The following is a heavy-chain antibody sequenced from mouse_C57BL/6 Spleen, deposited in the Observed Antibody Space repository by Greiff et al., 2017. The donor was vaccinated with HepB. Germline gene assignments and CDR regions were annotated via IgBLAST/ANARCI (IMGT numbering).Heavy chain of an antibody. V-gene: IGHV1-18*01. CDR1: GYTFTDYN. CDR2: INPNNGGT. Sequence: EVQVVESGPELVKPGASVKIPCKASGYTFTDYNMDWVKQSHGKSLEWIGDINPNNGGTIYNQKFKGKATLTVDKSSSTAYMELRSLTSEDTAVYYCARFRPYAMDYWGQGTSVTVSS. CDR3: ARFRPYAMDY. J-gene: IGHJ4*01.